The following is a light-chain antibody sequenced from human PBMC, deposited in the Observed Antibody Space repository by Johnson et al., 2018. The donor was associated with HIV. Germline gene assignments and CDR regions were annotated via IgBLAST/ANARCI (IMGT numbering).Light chain of an antibody. V-gene: IGLV1-51*02. CDR1: SSNIGNNY. CDR3: GTWDSSLSAGGV. Sequence: QSVLSQPPSVSAAPGQRVTISCSGSSSNIGNNYVSWYQQLPGTAPKLLIYENNKRPSGIPDRFSGSKSGTSATLGITGLQTGDEADYYCGTWDSSLSAGGVFGTGTKGTGL. J-gene: IGLJ1*01. CDR2: ENN.